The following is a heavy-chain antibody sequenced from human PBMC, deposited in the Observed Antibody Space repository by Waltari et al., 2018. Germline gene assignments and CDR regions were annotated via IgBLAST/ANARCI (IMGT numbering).Heavy chain of an antibody. CDR1: GFTFSSYS. D-gene: IGHD6-13*01. Sequence: EVQLVESGGGLVKPGGSLRLSCAASGFTFSSYSMNWVRQAPGQGLEWGSSSSSSSRYIYYADSVKGRFTISRDNAKNSLYLQMNSLRAEDTAVYYCARDGRGAAAGWGYWGQGTLVTVSS. CDR2: SSSSSRYI. J-gene: IGHJ4*02. CDR3: ARDGRGAAAGWGY. V-gene: IGHV3-21*01.